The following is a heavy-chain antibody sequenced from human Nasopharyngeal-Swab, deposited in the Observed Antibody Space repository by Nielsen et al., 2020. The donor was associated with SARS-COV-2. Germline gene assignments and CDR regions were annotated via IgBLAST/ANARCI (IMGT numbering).Heavy chain of an antibody. CDR1: GFTFSSYW. CDR2: ISSDESTT. Sequence: GESLKISCAASGFTFSSYWMHWVRQAPGKGLVWVSRISSDESTTTYADSVKGRFTISRDNAANTLYLQMNSLRAEDTAVYYCVRDGALIQLWLLPHALDIWGQGTLVTVSS. V-gene: IGHV3-74*01. CDR3: VRDGALIQLWLLPHALDI. J-gene: IGHJ3*02. D-gene: IGHD5-18*01.